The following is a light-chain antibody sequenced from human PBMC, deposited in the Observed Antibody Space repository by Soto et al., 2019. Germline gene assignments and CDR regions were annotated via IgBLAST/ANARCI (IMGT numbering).Light chain of an antibody. CDR1: QTISSSY. Sequence: EIVLTQSPGTLSFSPGERATLSCRTSQTISSSYLTWYQHKPGQAPRLLIYAGSRRATGIPDRFSGSGSGTDLTLTISRLEPEDFAVYYCQQYGSSFRYTFGQGTKLEIK. J-gene: IGKJ2*01. CDR2: AGS. CDR3: QQYGSSFRYT. V-gene: IGKV3-20*01.